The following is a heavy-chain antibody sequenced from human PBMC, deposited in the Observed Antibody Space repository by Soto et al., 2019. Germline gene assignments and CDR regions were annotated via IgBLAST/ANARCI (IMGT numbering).Heavy chain of an antibody. CDR3: ARTLTNIVVVPAAPNGMDV. J-gene: IGHJ6*02. CDR1: GYTFTSYG. V-gene: IGHV1-18*04. D-gene: IGHD2-2*01. Sequence: QVPLVQSGAEVKKPGASVKVSCKASGYTFTSYGISWVRQAPGQGLEWMGWISAYNGNTNYAQKLQGRVTMTTDTSTSTAYMELRSLRSDDTAVYYCARTLTNIVVVPAAPNGMDVWGQGTTVTVSS. CDR2: ISAYNGNT.